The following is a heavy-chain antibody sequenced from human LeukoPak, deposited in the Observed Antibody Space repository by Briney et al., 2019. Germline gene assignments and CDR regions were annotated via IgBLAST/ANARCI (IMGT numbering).Heavy chain of an antibody. CDR3: ARVYYDSTGYYYRTRYYFDF. J-gene: IGHJ4*02. V-gene: IGHV4-38-2*02. Sequence: SETLSLTCTVSGYSISTGYYWDWIRQPPGKGLEWIGSIYHSGRTFYNPSLKSRVTISVDTSKNQFSLKLTSVTAADTAVYYCARVYYDSTGYYYRTRYYFDFWGQGTLVTASS. CDR2: IYHSGRT. D-gene: IGHD3-22*01. CDR1: GYSISTGYY.